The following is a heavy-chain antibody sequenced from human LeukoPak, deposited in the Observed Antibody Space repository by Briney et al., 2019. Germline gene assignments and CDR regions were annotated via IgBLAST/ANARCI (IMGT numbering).Heavy chain of an antibody. CDR1: GGSISSSNW. J-gene: IGHJ3*02. D-gene: IGHD3-3*01. CDR2: IYHSGST. V-gene: IGHV4-4*02. Sequence: SGTLSLTCAVSGGSISSSNWWSWVRQPPGKGLEWIGEIYHSGSTNYNPSLKSRVTISVDKSKNQFSLKLSSVTAADTAVYYCARTVLRFLEWRNRAFDIWGQGTMVTVSS. CDR3: ARTVLRFLEWRNRAFDI.